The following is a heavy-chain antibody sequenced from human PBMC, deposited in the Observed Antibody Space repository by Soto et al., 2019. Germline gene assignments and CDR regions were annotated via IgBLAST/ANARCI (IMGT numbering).Heavy chain of an antibody. CDR2: INHSGST. V-gene: IGHV4-34*01. CDR1: GGSFSDYY. Sequence: QVQLQQWGAGLLKPSETLSLTCAVYGGSFSDYYWSWIRQPPGKGLEWIGEINHSGSTDYNPSLKSRVTISVDTSKNQFSLKLNSVTVADTAVYYWARVTGGGNFQHWGQGTLVTVSS. D-gene: IGHD2-15*01. CDR3: ARVTGGGNFQH. J-gene: IGHJ1*01.